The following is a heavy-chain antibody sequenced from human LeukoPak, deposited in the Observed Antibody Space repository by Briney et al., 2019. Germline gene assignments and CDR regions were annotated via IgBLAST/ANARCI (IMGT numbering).Heavy chain of an antibody. CDR3: ARSGYCTSTSCLNGRGAFDI. J-gene: IGHJ3*02. Sequence: QSGGSLRLSCAASGFTFSKYSMNWVRQAPGKGLEWVSYISSSSSPIYYADSVKGRFTISRDNAKNSLYLQMNSLRAEASAVYYCARSGYCTSTSCLNGRGAFDIWGQGTMVTVSS. CDR1: GFTFSKYS. CDR2: ISSSSSPI. D-gene: IGHD2-2*01. V-gene: IGHV3-48*04.